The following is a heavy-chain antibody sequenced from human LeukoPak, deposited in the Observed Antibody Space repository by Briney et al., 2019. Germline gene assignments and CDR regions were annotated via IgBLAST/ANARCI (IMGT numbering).Heavy chain of an antibody. J-gene: IGHJ5*02. CDR1: GGTFSSYA. CDR2: IIPIFGTA. V-gene: IGHV1-69*05. Sequence: ASVKVSCKASGGTFSSYAISWVRQAPGQGLEWMGGIIPIFGTANYAQKFQGRVTITTDESTSTAYMELSSLRSEDTAVYYCATKLGYCSGGSCSNWFDPWGQGTLVTVSS. D-gene: IGHD2-15*01. CDR3: ATKLGYCSGGSCSNWFDP.